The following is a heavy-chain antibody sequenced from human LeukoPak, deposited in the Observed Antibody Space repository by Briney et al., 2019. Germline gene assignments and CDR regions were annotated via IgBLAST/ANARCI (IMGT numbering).Heavy chain of an antibody. CDR1: GFTFSSYG. Sequence: GGSLRLSCAASGFTFSSYGMHWVRQAPGKGLEWVAVIWYDGSNKYYADSVKGRFTISRDNSKNTLYLQMNSLRADDTAFYYCARDPGGSSWTPYYFDYWGQGTLVTVSS. D-gene: IGHD6-13*01. J-gene: IGHJ4*02. CDR3: ARDPGGSSWTPYYFDY. V-gene: IGHV3-33*01. CDR2: IWYDGSNK.